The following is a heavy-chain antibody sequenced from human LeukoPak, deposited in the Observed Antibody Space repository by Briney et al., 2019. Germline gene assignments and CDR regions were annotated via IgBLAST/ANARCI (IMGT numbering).Heavy chain of an antibody. CDR1: GFTFSGYW. V-gene: IGHV3-7*01. D-gene: IGHD4-23*01. CDR2: IKQDGSEK. CDR3: AANSYFDY. J-gene: IGHJ4*02. Sequence: GGSLRLSCAASGFTFSGYWMSWVRQAPGKGLEWVANIKQDGSEKNYVDSVKGRFTISRDNAKNSLYLQMNSLRAEDTAVYYCAANSYFDYWGQGTLDTVSS.